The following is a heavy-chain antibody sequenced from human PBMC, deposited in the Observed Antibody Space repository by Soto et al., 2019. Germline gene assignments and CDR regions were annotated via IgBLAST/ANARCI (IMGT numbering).Heavy chain of an antibody. V-gene: IGHV4-34*01. CDR1: GGSFSGYY. J-gene: IGHJ4*02. Sequence: PSETLSLTCAVYGGSFSGYYWSWIRQPPGKGLEWIGEINHSGSTNYNPSLKSRVTISVDTSKNQFSLKLSSVTAADTAVYYCARGRDVAYDYIWGSYRPPLFDYWGQGTLVTVSS. CDR2: INHSGST. D-gene: IGHD3-16*02. CDR3: ARGRDVAYDYIWGSYRPPLFDY.